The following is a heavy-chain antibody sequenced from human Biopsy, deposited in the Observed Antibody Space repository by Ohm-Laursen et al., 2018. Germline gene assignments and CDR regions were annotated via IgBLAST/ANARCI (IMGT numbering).Heavy chain of an antibody. Sequence: SETLSLTRTVSGDSVSSGSFYWTWIRQPPGQGLEYIGYIYDRGSTANYNPSLESRVTMSVDMPKNQFSLKLSSVTAADTAIYYCARGRRTSGWPYFDNWGQGALVIVSP. CDR2: IYDRGSTA. CDR1: GDSVSSGSFY. J-gene: IGHJ4*02. D-gene: IGHD6-19*01. CDR3: ARGRRTSGWPYFDN. V-gene: IGHV4-61*01.